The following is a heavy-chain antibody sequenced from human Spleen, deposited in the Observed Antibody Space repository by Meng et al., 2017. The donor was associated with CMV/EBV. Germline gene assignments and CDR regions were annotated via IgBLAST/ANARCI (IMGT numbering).Heavy chain of an antibody. CDR2: VSWNSAII. Sequence: GGSLRLSCAASGFTFEDYAMHWVRQPPGKGLEWVSCVSWNSAIIDYADSVRGRFTVSRDNAKNSLYLQMNSLRTEDMALYYCVKDIGSGYDFWSGYSHFDYWGQGVLVTVSS. V-gene: IGHV3-9*03. D-gene: IGHD3-3*01. CDR3: VKDIGSGYDFWSGYSHFDY. CDR1: GFTFEDYA. J-gene: IGHJ4*02.